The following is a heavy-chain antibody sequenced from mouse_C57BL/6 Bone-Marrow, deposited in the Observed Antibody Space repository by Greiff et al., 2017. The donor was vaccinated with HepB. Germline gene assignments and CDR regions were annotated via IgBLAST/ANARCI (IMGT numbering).Heavy chain of an antibody. J-gene: IGHJ4*01. CDR1: GFTFSSYG. CDR3: ARHDSY. CDR2: ISSGGSYT. Sequence: EVKLVESGGDLVKPGGSLKLSCAASGFTFSSYGMSWVRQTPDKRLEWVATISSGGSYTYYPDSVKGRFTISRDNAKNTLYLQMSSLKSEDTAMYYCARHDSYWGQGTSVTVSS. V-gene: IGHV5-6*01.